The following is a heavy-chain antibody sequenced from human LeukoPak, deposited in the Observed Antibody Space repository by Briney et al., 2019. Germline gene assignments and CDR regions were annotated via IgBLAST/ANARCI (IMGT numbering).Heavy chain of an antibody. V-gene: IGHV1-46*01. Sequence: ASVKVSCKPSGYTFTSYYMHWVRQAPRQGLEWMGIINPSGGSTSYAQKFQGRVTMTRDTSTSTVYMELSSLRAEDTAVYYCAKDATLGLTDYWGQGTLVTVSS. D-gene: IGHD2-15*01. CDR1: GYTFTSYY. CDR3: AKDATLGLTDY. CDR2: INPSGGST. J-gene: IGHJ4*02.